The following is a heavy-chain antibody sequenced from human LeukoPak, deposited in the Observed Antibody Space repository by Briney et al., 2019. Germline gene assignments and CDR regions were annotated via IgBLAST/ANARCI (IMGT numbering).Heavy chain of an antibody. Sequence: GASVKVSCKASEYTFTGYYIHWVRQAPGQGLEWMGWINPNSGGTNYARNFQGRVTMTRDTSISTAYMELSRLRSDDTALYYCARDKRDGDLDYWGQGTLVTVSS. CDR2: INPNSGGT. V-gene: IGHV1-2*02. D-gene: IGHD4-17*01. CDR3: ARDKRDGDLDY. CDR1: EYTFTGYY. J-gene: IGHJ4*02.